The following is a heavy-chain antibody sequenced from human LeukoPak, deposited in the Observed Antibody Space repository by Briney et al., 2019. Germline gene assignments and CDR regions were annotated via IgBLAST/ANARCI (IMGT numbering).Heavy chain of an antibody. CDR1: GFIFSDYD. V-gene: IGHV3-21*01. Sequence: GGSLRLSCAASGFIFSDYDMNWVRQAPGKGLEWLSSISSTGNYIYDAESVKGRFTISRDNGKKSLSLEMNSLRDEDTAVYYCARDPGIPAAGTVGYFDYWGQGTLVTVSS. J-gene: IGHJ4*02. CDR3: ARDPGIPAAGTVGYFDY. CDR2: ISSTGNYI. D-gene: IGHD6-13*01.